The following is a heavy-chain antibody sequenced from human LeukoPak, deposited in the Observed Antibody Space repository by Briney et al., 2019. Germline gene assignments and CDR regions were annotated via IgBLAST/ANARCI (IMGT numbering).Heavy chain of an antibody. CDR1: GVSISPYY. J-gene: IGHJ4*02. CDR2: VDYRGTT. V-gene: IGHV4-59*08. CDR3: ARSPDSSGYYYYFDF. D-gene: IGHD3-22*01. Sequence: SETLSLTCTVSGVSISPYYWSWIRQPPGKGLEWIGYVDYRGTTIYNPSLKSRVTISVDTSKNQFSLRLSSVTAADTAVYYCARSPDSSGYYYYFDFWGQGTLVTVSS.